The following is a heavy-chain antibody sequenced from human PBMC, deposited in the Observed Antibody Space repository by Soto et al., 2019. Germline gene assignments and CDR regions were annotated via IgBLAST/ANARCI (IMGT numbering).Heavy chain of an antibody. CDR1: GDSVSSNSAA. CDR3: AREVRDGYTMGSHLFDY. CDR2: TYYRSKWYN. Sequence: PSQTLSLTCAISGDSVSSNSAAWNWIRQSPSRGLEWLGRTYYRSKWYNDYAVSVKSRITINPDTSKNQFSLQLNSVTPEDTAVYYCAREVRDGYTMGSHLFDYWGQGTLVTVSS. V-gene: IGHV6-1*01. J-gene: IGHJ4*02. D-gene: IGHD5-12*01.